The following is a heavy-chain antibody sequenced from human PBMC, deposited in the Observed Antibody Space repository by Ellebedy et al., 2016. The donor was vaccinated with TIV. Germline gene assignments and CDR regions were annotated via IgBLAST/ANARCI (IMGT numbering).Heavy chain of an antibody. CDR2: VYYSGST. D-gene: IGHD1-1*01. CDR3: ARDVTGIRGFGY. J-gene: IGHJ4*02. Sequence: MPSETLSLTCTVSGGSISSFYWSWIRQPPGKGLEWIGYVYYSGSTNYNPSLKSRVTISVDTSKNQFSLDLSSVTAADTAVYYCARDVTGIRGFGYWGQGTLVTVS. CDR1: GGSISSFY. V-gene: IGHV4-59*12.